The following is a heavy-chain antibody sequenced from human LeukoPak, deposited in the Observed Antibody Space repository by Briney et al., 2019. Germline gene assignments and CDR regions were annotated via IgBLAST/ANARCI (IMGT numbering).Heavy chain of an antibody. CDR2: ISESGGTT. J-gene: IGHJ4*02. V-gene: IGHV3-23*01. D-gene: IGHD3-22*01. Sequence: GGSLRLSCAASGFTFSSYALSWVRQAPGKGLEWVSAISESGGTTYYADSVKGRFTISRDNAKNSLYLQMNSLRAEDTAVYYCARVLHKRNYDSSDYYGYWGQGTLVTVSS. CDR3: ARVLHKRNYDSSDYYGY. CDR1: GFTFSSYA.